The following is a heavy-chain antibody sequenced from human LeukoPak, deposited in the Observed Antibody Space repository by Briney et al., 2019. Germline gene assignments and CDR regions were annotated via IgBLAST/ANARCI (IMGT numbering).Heavy chain of an antibody. J-gene: IGHJ4*02. D-gene: IGHD3-22*01. CDR2: IYYSGST. V-gene: IGHV4-59*01. Sequence: SETLSFTCTVSGGSISSYYWSWIRQPPGKGLEWIGYIYYSGSTNYNPSLKSRVTISVDTSKNQFSLKLSSVTAADTAVYYCAAGGDYYDSSGYLDYWGQGTLVTVSS. CDR1: GGSISSYY. CDR3: AAGGDYYDSSGYLDY.